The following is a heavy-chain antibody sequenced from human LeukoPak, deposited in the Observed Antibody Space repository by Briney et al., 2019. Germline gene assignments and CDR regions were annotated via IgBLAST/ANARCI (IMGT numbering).Heavy chain of an antibody. CDR1: GFTFSSYN. CDR3: AKELTRPNRPVAGLNY. Sequence: KPGGSLRLSCAASGFTFSSYNMNWVRQAPGKGLEWVSSISSSSTYIFYADSVKGRFTISRDDSKNTLYLQMNSLRTEDTAVYYCAKELTRPNRPVAGLNYWGQGTLVTVSS. CDR2: ISSSSTYI. J-gene: IGHJ4*02. V-gene: IGHV3-21*01. D-gene: IGHD6-19*01.